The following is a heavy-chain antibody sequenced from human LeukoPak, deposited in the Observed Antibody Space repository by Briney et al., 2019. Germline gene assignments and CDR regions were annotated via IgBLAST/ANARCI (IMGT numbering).Heavy chain of an antibody. Sequence: PGGSLRLSCAASGFTFSNYAMRWVRQAPGKGLEWVSYISGTGDNTQCADSVKGRFTISRDNSKNTVSLQINNLRAEDTAVYYCARGYSGDDGFFYWGQGTLVTVSS. D-gene: IGHD5-12*01. V-gene: IGHV3-23*01. CDR3: ARGYSGDDGFFY. CDR2: ISGTGDNT. J-gene: IGHJ4*02. CDR1: GFTFSNYA.